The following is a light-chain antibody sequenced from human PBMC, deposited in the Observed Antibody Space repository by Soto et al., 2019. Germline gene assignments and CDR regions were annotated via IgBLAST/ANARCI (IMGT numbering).Light chain of an antibody. CDR1: QDISNY. J-gene: IGKJ4*01. CDR2: EAS. V-gene: IGKV1-33*01. CDR3: PQYDNLPLT. Sequence: DIQMTQSPSSLSASVGDRVTITCQASQDISNYLNWYQQKPGKAPKLLIYEASNLETGVPSRFSGSGSGTDFTFTISRRQPEDIATYYCPQYDNLPLTFGGGTKVEIK.